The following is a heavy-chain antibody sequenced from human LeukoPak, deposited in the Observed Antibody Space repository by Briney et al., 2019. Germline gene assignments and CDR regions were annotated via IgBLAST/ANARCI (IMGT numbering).Heavy chain of an antibody. CDR1: GGSISSYY. CDR2: IYYSGST. V-gene: IGHV4-59*01. CDR3: ARGTVRYFDQDAFDI. D-gene: IGHD3-9*01. J-gene: IGHJ3*02. Sequence: PSETLSLTRTVSGGSISSYYWSWIRQPPGKGLEWIGYIYYSGSTNYNPSLKSRVTISVDTSKNQFSLKLSSVTAADAAVYYCARGTVRYFDQDAFDIWGQGTMVTVSS.